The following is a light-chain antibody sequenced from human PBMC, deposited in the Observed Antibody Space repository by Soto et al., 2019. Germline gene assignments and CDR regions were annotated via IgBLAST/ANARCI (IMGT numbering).Light chain of an antibody. V-gene: IGKV3-15*01. CDR1: QSISSN. J-gene: IGKJ4*01. CDR2: GAS. Sequence: EIVMTQSPATLSVSPGERVTLSCRATQSISSNLAWYQQKPGQAPRLLIFGASNRATAIPARFTGSGSGTDFTLTISSLQSEDSAVYYCQQYNTWPPLTFGGGTKVEIK. CDR3: QQYNTWPPLT.